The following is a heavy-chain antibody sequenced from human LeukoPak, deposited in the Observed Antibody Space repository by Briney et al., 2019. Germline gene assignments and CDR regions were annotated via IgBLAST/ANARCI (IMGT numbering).Heavy chain of an antibody. J-gene: IGHJ4*02. CDR3: ARQGSGYCSGGSCYQCDY. Sequence: GESLKISCKGSGYSFTSYWIGWVRQLPGKGLEWMGIIYPGVSDTRYSPSFQGQVTISADKSISTAYLQWSSLKASDTAMYYCARQGSGYCSGGSCYQCDYWGQGTLVTVSS. D-gene: IGHD2-15*01. CDR2: IYPGVSDT. V-gene: IGHV5-51*01. CDR1: GYSFTSYW.